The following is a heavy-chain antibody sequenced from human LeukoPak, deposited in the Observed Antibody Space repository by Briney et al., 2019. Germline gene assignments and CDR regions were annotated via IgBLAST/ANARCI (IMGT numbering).Heavy chain of an antibody. V-gene: IGHV3-23*01. D-gene: IGHD3-22*01. CDR2: ISGSGGST. CDR1: GFTFSSYA. Sequence: PGGSLRLSCAASGFTFSSYAMSWVRQAPGKGLEWVSAISGSGGSTYYADSVKGRFTTSRDNSKNTLYLQMNSLRAEDTAVYYCAKDLNYYDSSGYYAYWGQGTLVTVSS. J-gene: IGHJ4*02. CDR3: AKDLNYYDSSGYYAY.